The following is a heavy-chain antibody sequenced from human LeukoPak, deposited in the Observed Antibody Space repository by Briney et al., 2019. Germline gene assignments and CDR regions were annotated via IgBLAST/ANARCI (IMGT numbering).Heavy chain of an antibody. D-gene: IGHD5-12*01. CDR3: ARGGYSGYDSRRVLGEFGP. J-gene: IGHJ5*02. CDR2: IYHSGKT. CDR1: GYSISSGYN. V-gene: IGHV4-38-2*02. Sequence: SETLSLTCNVSGYSISSGYNWGWIRQPPGKGLEWIGSIYHSGKTYYNPSLKSRVTISVDTSKNQFSLKLNSVTAADTAVYYCARGGYSGYDSRRVLGEFGPWGQGTPVTVSS.